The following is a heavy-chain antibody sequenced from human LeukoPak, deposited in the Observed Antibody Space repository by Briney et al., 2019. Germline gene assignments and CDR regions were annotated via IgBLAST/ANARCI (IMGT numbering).Heavy chain of an antibody. CDR3: ARSRVLDY. CDR2: INTNTGNP. J-gene: IGHJ4*02. V-gene: IGHV7-4-1*02. CDR1: GYTFTTYG. Sequence: ASVKVSCKASGYTFTTYGMHWVRQAPGQGLEYTGWINTNTGNPTYAQGFTGRFVFSLDTSVSTAYLQISSLKAEDTAVYYCARSRVLDYWGQGALVTVSS. D-gene: IGHD5-24*01.